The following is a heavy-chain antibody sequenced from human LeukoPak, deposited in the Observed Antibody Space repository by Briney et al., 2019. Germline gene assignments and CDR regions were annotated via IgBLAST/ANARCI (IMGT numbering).Heavy chain of an antibody. CDR1: GFTFSASW. J-gene: IGHJ4*02. CDR2: IDQDGGEQ. D-gene: IGHD3-22*01. Sequence: GGSLRLSCAASGFTFSASWMTWVRQAPGKGLEWVANIDQDGGEQYYVDSVKGRFTISRDNAKNSLYLQMNSLRAEDTAVYYCARDPGPYDSSGFWGQGTLVTVSS. CDR3: ARDPGPYDSSGF. V-gene: IGHV3-7*01.